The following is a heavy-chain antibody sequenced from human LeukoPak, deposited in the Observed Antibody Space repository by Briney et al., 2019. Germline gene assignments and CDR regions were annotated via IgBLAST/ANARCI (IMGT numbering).Heavy chain of an antibody. D-gene: IGHD3-22*01. Sequence: GGSLRLSCAASGFTFDDYAMHWVRQAPGKGLEWVSLISGDGGSTYYADSVKGRFTISRDNSKNSPYLQMNSLRTEDTALYYCAKVLNHYYDSSGYQYWGQGTLVTVSS. V-gene: IGHV3-43*02. CDR2: ISGDGGST. J-gene: IGHJ4*02. CDR3: AKVLNHYYDSSGYQY. CDR1: GFTFDDYA.